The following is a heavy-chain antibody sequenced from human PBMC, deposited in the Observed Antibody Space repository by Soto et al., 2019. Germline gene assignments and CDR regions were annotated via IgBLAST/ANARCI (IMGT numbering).Heavy chain of an antibody. Sequence: QVQLVQSGGEVKQPGASVKVSCKASGYSFISYGISWVRQAPGQGLEWMGWISGYNGNTKYAQKLQGRVTMTKDTSTSTVYMELRSLRSDDTAVYYCARDQWTLYHSRGWYGDGGQGTLVTVSS. D-gene: IGHD6-19*01. V-gene: IGHV1-18*04. J-gene: IGHJ4*02. CDR1: GYSFISYG. CDR2: ISGYNGNT. CDR3: ARDQWTLYHSRGWYGD.